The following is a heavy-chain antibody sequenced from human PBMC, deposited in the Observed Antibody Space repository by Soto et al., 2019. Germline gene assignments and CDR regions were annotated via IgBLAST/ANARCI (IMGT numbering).Heavy chain of an antibody. J-gene: IGHJ4*02. V-gene: IGHV1-3*01. CDR1: GYTFTSYA. Sequence: QVQLVQSGAEVKKPGASVKVSCKASGYTFTSYAMHWVRQAPGQRLEWMGWINAGNGNTKYSQKFQGRVTITRDTSASTAYMGLSSLRSKDTAVYYGARGLIGSATYFDYGGQGTLVPVPS. D-gene: IGHD3-10*01. CDR2: INAGNGNT. CDR3: ARGLIGSATYFDY.